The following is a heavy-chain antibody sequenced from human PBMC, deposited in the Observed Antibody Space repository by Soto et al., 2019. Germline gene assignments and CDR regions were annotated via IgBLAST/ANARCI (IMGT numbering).Heavy chain of an antibody. V-gene: IGHV4-4*07. CDR2: IYTSGST. CDR3: AREGARIASACIPDY. J-gene: IGHJ4*02. Sequence: TDTLSLTCTVSGDSISSYYWSWIRQPAGKGLEWIGRIYTSGSTNYNPSLKSRVTMSVDTSKNQFSLKLSSVTAADTAVYYCAREGARIASACIPDYWGQGTLVPVPS. D-gene: IGHD6-13*01. CDR1: GDSISSYY.